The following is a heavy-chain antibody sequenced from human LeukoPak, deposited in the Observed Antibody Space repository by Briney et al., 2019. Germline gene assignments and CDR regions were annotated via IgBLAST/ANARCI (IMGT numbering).Heavy chain of an antibody. V-gene: IGHV1-2*02. J-gene: IGHJ3*01. CDR3: ARSTKKAAYDASDV. CDR2: VNPNGGGT. Sequence: GASVKVSCKGSGYTFIGHYMHWVRQAPGQGLEWMGWVNPNGGGTCYAQKFQGRVTMTRDTSISTAYMELSRLGSDDTAVYYCARSTKKAAYDASDVWGQGTMVPVSS. CDR1: GYTFIGHY. D-gene: IGHD2-15*01.